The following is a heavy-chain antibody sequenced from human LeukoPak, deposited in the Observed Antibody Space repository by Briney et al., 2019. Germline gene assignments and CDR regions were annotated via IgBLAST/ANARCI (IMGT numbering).Heavy chain of an antibody. D-gene: IGHD3-3*01. CDR3: ARVANDVWSGYHLLRYAFDI. V-gene: IGHV4-59*11. CDR1: GGSISSHY. J-gene: IGHJ3*02. Sequence: SETLSLTCTVSGGSISSHYWSWIRQPPGKGLEWIGYIYYSGSTNYNPSLKSRVTISVDTSKNQFSLKLSSVTAADTAVYYCARVANDVWSGYHLLRYAFDIWGQGTMVTVSS. CDR2: IYYSGST.